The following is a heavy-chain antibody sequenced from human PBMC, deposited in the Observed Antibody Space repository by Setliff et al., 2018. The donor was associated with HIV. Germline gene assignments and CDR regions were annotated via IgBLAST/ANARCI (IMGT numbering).Heavy chain of an antibody. Sequence: SETLSLTCAVYGGSFSGYYWRWIRQPPGKVLEWLGEINHSGSTNYNPSLKRRVTISVDTSKNQFSLKLSSVTAADTAVYYCAGGIVVVPAAMHYYMDVWGKGTTVTVSS. D-gene: IGHD2-2*01. CDR3: AGGIVVVPAAMHYYMDV. CDR2: INHSGST. CDR1: GGSFSGYY. V-gene: IGHV4-34*01. J-gene: IGHJ6*03.